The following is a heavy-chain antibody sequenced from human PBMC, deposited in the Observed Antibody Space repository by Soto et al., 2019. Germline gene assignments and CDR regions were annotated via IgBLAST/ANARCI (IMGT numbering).Heavy chain of an antibody. J-gene: IGHJ4*02. CDR3: ARVFRRPAATDGFAY. V-gene: IGHV1-8*01. D-gene: IGHD2-2*01. CDR2: MNPNSGNT. CDR1: GYTFTSYD. Sequence: QVQLVQSGAEVKKPGASVKVSCKASGYTFTSYDINWVRQATGQGLEWMGWMNPNSGNTGYAQKVQGRVTMTRNTSLSTAYMELSSLRSEDTAVYYCARVFRRPAATDGFAYWGQGTLVTVSS.